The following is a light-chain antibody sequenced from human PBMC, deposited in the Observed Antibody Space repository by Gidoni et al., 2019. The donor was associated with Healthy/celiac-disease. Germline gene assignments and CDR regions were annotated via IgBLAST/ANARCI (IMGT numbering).Light chain of an antibody. V-gene: IGKV1-8*01. CDR3: QQYYSYPRYT. CDR1: QVISSY. CDR2: AAS. Sequence: ALRITPSPSSLSASTGDRVTITCRASQVISSYLSWYQQKPGNAPKLLIYAASTLQSGVPSRFSGSGSGTDFTLTISCLQSEDFATYYCQQYYSYPRYTFGQXTKLEIK. J-gene: IGKJ2*01.